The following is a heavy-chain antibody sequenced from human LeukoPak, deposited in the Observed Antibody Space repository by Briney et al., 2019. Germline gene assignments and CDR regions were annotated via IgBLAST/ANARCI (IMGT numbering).Heavy chain of an antibody. CDR3: ARHVEPLYDILTGFYYYYGMDV. V-gene: IGHV4-34*01. CDR1: GGSFSGYY. D-gene: IGHD3-9*01. J-gene: IGHJ6*02. CDR2: INHSGST. Sequence: SETLSLTCAVYGGSFSGYYWSWIRQPPGKGLEWIGEINHSGSTNYNPSLKSRVTISVDTSKNQFSLKLSSVTAADTAVYYCARHVEPLYDILTGFYYYYGMDVWGQGTTVTVSS.